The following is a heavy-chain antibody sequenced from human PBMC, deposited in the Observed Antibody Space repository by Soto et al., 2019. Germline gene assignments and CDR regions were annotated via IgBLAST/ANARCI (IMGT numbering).Heavy chain of an antibody. J-gene: IGHJ4*02. V-gene: IGHV1-2*02. CDR1: GYTFTGYY. CDR3: ARVMEYYYDSSGYSRIHFDY. D-gene: IGHD3-22*01. CDR2: INPNSGGT. Sequence: AASVKVSCKASGYTFTGYYMHWVRQAPGQGLEWMGWINPNSGGTNYAQKFQGRVTMTRDTSISTAYMELSRLRSDDTAVYYCARVMEYYYDSSGYSRIHFDYWGQGTLVTVSS.